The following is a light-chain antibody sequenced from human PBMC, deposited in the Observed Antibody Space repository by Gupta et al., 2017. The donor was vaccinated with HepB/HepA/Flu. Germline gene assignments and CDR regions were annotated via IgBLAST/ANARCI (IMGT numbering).Light chain of an antibody. CDR1: KLGEKF. J-gene: IGLJ2*01. CDR2: QDC. CDR3: QAWDSYNVV. V-gene: IGLV3-1*01. Sequence: YELTQPPSVSVPPGQTATFTCSGDKLGEKFANWYQQRPGHSLVLVIYQDCKRTSGIPERLSGSNSATTATLTIRGTQAMDEADYYGQAWDSYNVVFGGGTKLTVL.